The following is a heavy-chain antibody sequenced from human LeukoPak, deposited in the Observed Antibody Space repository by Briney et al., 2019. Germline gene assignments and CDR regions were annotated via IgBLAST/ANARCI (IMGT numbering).Heavy chain of an antibody. CDR1: GLTFSSYA. CDR3: AKKAGCSSTSCYHFDY. J-gene: IGHJ4*02. V-gene: IGHV3-23*01. D-gene: IGHD2-2*01. Sequence: GGSLGFSCAAPGLTFSSYAMSWVRQAPGKGLEGVSAISGSGGSTYYADSVKGRFTISRDNSKNTLYLQMNSLRAEDTAVYYCAKKAGCSSTSCYHFDYWGQGTLVTVSS. CDR2: ISGSGGST.